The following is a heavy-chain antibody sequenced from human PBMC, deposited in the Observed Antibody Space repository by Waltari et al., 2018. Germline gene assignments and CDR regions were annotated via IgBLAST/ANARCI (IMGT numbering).Heavy chain of an antibody. CDR1: GFTFSRTW. D-gene: IGHD2-21*02. J-gene: IGHJ5*02. CDR3: ARDLVATPP. CDR2: IQPNRSER. V-gene: IGHV3-7*01. Sequence: EVQMVESGGDLVQPGGSIRLSCAASGFTFSRTWMTWVRQAPGKGLEWVGNIQPNRSERWYADSVMGRFTISRDNAMNSLYLQMNSLGVEDTAVYYCARDLVATPPWGQGTLVTVSS.